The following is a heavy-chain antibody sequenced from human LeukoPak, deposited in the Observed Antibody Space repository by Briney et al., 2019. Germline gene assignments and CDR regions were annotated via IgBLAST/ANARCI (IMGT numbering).Heavy chain of an antibody. Sequence: ASVKVSCKASGYTFTSHFMHWVRQAPGQGLEWMGIINPRGGSTSYTQKFQGRVTMTRDTSTSTVYMELSSLRSEDTAVYYCARVKSYYYDTSDKDAFDIWGQGTMDTVSS. J-gene: IGHJ3*02. D-gene: IGHD3-22*01. CDR3: ARVKSYYYDTSDKDAFDI. CDR1: GYTFTSHF. V-gene: IGHV1-46*01. CDR2: INPRGGST.